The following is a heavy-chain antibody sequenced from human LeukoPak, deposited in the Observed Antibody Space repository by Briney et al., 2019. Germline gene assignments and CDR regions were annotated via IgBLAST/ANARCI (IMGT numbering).Heavy chain of an antibody. V-gene: IGHV3-11*04. Sequence: SGGSLRLSCAASAFTFTDYYMSWIRQAPGKGLEWISYISSSGTATSHADSVKGRFTISRDNAKNSLYLQMNSPRAEDTAVYYCARTISRGYFDYWGQGTLVTVSS. CDR2: ISSSGTAT. J-gene: IGHJ4*02. D-gene: IGHD3-3*01. CDR3: ARTISRGYFDY. CDR1: AFTFTDYY.